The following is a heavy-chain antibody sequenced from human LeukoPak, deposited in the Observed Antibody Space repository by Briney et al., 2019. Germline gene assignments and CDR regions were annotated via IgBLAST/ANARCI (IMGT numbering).Heavy chain of an antibody. D-gene: IGHD3-22*01. V-gene: IGHV3-33*01. CDR3: ARGYYYDSSGYYYAPFY. CDR1: GFTFSSYG. CDR2: IWYDGSNK. Sequence: GGSLRLSCAASGFTFSSYGMHWVRQAPGKGLEWVAVIWYDGSNKYYADSVKGRFTISRDNSKNTLYLQMNSLRAEDTAVYYCARGYYYDSSGYYYAPFYWGQGTLVTVS. J-gene: IGHJ4*02.